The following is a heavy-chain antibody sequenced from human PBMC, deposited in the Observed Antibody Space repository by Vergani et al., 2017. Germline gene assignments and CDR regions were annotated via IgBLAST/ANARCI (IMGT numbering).Heavy chain of an antibody. V-gene: IGHV4-4*03. CDR2: IYHSGST. CDR1: GGSISSSNW. Sequence: QVQLQESGPGLVKPPGTLSLTCAVSGGSISSSNWWSWVRQPPGKGLEWIGEIYHSGSTNYNPSLKSRVTISVDKSKNQFSLKLSSVTAADTAVYYCARAVIYYGSGSYLYYFDYWGQGTLVTVSS. D-gene: IGHD3-10*01. J-gene: IGHJ4*02. CDR3: ARAVIYYGSGSYLYYFDY.